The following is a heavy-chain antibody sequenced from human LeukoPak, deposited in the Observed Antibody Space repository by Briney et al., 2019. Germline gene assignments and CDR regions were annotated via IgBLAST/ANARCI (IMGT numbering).Heavy chain of an antibody. CDR3: AKDQTGYSSSWYGWAFDY. D-gene: IGHD6-13*01. CDR1: GFTFNSYA. Sequence: RGSLRLSCAASGFTFNSYAMSWVRQAPGKGLEWVSAISGSGGSTYYADSVKGRFTISRDNSKNTLYLQMNSLRAEDTAVYYCAKDQTGYSSSWYGWAFDYWGQGTLVTVSS. V-gene: IGHV3-23*01. CDR2: ISGSGGST. J-gene: IGHJ4*02.